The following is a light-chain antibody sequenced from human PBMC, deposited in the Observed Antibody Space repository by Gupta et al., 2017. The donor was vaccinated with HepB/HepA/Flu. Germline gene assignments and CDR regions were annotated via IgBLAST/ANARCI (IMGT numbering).Light chain of an antibody. V-gene: IGLV1-40*01. CDR1: SSNIGTPYG. Sequence: QSVLTQPPSVSGAPGQRVTISCTGSSSNIGTPYGVHWYQQLPGTAPKLLIYGNTNRPSGVPDRFSGSKSGTSASLAIPGLQAEDEADYYCQSYDSRLSAYVFGSGTTVAVL. CDR3: QSYDSRLSAYV. J-gene: IGLJ1*01. CDR2: GNT.